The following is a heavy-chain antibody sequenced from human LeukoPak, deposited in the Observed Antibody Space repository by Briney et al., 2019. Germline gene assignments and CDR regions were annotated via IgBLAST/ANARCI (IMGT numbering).Heavy chain of an antibody. Sequence: AGGSLRLSCAASGFTVSSNYMSWVRQAPGKGLEWVSVIYSGGSTYYADSVKGRFTISRDNSKNTLYLQMNSLRAEDTAVYYCARDPVTIFGQSPGLVDYWGQGTLVTVSS. CDR3: ARDPVTIFGQSPGLVDY. CDR2: IYSGGST. D-gene: IGHD3-3*01. CDR1: GFTVSSNY. V-gene: IGHV3-53*01. J-gene: IGHJ4*02.